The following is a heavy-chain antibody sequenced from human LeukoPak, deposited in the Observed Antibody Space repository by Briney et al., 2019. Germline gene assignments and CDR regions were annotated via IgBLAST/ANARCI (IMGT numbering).Heavy chain of an antibody. D-gene: IGHD2-15*01. Sequence: PGGSLRLSCAASGFTFSSYAMSGVRQAPGKGLEWVSAISGSGGSTYYAHSVKGRFTNSRDNSKNTLYLQMNSLRAEATDVYYCAKDSAASDYWGQGTLVTVCS. CDR1: GFTFSSYA. J-gene: IGHJ4*02. CDR2: ISGSGGST. V-gene: IGHV3-23*01. CDR3: AKDSAASDY.